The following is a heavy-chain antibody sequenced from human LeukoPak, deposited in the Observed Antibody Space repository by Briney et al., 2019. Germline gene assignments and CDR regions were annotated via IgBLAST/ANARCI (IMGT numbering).Heavy chain of an antibody. CDR3: ARGVPGYSSSGGDY. Sequence: SETLSLTCTVSGGSMSRSSYYWGWIRQPPGKGLEWIGYIYYSGSTNYNPSLKSRVTISVDTSKNQFSLKLSSVTAADTAVYYCARGVPGYSSSGGDYWGQGTLVTVSS. CDR2: IYYSGST. V-gene: IGHV4-61*05. J-gene: IGHJ4*02. CDR1: GGSMSRSSYY. D-gene: IGHD6-13*01.